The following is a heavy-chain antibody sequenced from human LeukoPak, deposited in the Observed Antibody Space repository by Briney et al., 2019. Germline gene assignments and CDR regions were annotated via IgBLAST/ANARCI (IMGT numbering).Heavy chain of an antibody. D-gene: IGHD4-11*01. Sequence: AGGSLRLSCAASGFTFSSYGMHWVRQAPGKGLEWVAVIWYDGSNRYYADSVKGRFTISRDNSKNTLYLQMNSLRAEDTAVYYCARDDGGREVTANDYWGQGTLVTVSS. CDR2: IWYDGSNR. CDR3: ARDDGGREVTANDY. CDR1: GFTFSSYG. J-gene: IGHJ4*02. V-gene: IGHV3-33*01.